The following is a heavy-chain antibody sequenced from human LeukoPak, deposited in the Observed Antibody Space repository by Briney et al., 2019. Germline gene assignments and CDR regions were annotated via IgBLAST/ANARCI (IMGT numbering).Heavy chain of an antibody. J-gene: IGHJ4*02. Sequence: GGSLSLSCAASGFTFSTSSFNWVRQAPGKGLEWISYISTSSTINYADSVRGRFTISRDNAKSSLSLQMNSLRAEDTAVYYCARGLDYGGRGLDSWGQGTLVIVSS. CDR2: ISTSSTI. CDR3: ARGLDYGGRGLDS. D-gene: IGHD4-23*01. V-gene: IGHV3-48*04. CDR1: GFTFSTSS.